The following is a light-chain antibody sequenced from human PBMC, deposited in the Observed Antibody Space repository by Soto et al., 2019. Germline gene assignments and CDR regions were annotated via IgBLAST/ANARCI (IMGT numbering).Light chain of an antibody. Sequence: QSALTKPASVSGSPGQSSTISCAGTMRDVGAYNLVSWYQQHPGRAPQLIIYEVRNRPAGISVRFSGSKSGNTASLTISGLQAEDEADYYCSSYTSKSSLIFGGGTKLTVL. CDR1: MRDVGAYNL. CDR2: EVR. CDR3: SSYTSKSSLI. J-gene: IGLJ2*01. V-gene: IGLV2-14*01.